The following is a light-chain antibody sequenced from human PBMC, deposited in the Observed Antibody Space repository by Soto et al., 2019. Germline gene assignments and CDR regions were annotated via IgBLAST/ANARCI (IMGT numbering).Light chain of an antibody. CDR3: CSYAGSSTYG. V-gene: IGLV2-23*02. Sequence: QSVLTQPASVSGSPGQSITISCTGTSSDVGSYNLVSWYQQHPGKAPKVMIYEVSKRPSGVPNRFSGSKSGNTASLTISGLQVEDEADYYCCSYAGSSTYGFGTGTKATVL. CDR2: EVS. CDR1: SSDVGSYNL. J-gene: IGLJ1*01.